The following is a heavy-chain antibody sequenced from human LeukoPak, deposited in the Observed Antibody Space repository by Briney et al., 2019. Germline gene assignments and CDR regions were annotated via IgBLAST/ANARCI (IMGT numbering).Heavy chain of an antibody. CDR3: AKDGGHCSGGSCYRFDY. J-gene: IGHJ4*02. D-gene: IGHD2-15*01. Sequence: PGGSLRLSCAASGFTFSNYWMHWVRQAPGEGLVWVSRIKTDGATITYADSVKGRFTISRDNAKNTLYLQMNSLRAEDTAVYYCAKDGGHCSGGSCYRFDYWGQGTLVTVSS. CDR1: GFTFSNYW. CDR2: IKTDGATI. V-gene: IGHV3-74*01.